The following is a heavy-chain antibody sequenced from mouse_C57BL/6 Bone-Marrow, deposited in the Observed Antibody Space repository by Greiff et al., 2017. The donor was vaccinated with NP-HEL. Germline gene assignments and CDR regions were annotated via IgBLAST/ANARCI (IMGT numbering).Heavy chain of an antibody. Sequence: VQLQQSGAELVKPGASVKLSCTASGFNIKDYYMHWVKQRTEQGLEWIGRIDPEDGETKYASKFQGKATITADTSPNTAYLQLSSLTSEDTAVYYCARGDYAGVSYAMDYWGQGTSVTVAS. CDR3: ARGDYAGVSYAMDY. V-gene: IGHV14-2*01. CDR2: IDPEDGET. CDR1: GFNIKDYY. D-gene: IGHD2-4*01. J-gene: IGHJ4*01.